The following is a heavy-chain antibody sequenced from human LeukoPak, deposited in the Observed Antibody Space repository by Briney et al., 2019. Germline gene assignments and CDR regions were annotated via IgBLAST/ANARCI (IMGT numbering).Heavy chain of an antibody. D-gene: IGHD6-19*01. CDR1: GGSISSGGYY. V-gene: IGHV4-31*03. J-gene: IGHJ4*02. CDR3: AREAGIAVAGTIIPKYYFDY. CDR2: IYYSGST. Sequence: PSQTLSLTCTVSGGSISSGGYYWSWIRQHPGKGLEWIGYIYYSGSTNYNPSLKSRVTISVDTSKNQFSLKLSSVTAADTAVYYCAREAGIAVAGTIIPKYYFDYWGQGTLVTVSS.